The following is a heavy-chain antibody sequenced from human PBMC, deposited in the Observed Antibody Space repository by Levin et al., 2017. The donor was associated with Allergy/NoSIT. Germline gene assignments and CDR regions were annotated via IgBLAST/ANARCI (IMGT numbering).Heavy chain of an antibody. CDR1: GASFSSFP. Sequence: SVKVSCKASGASFSSFPITWVRQAPGQGLEWMGEITPMYGTSNYAQNFQGRVSITADESTTTAYMEVSRLRPEDTATYYCVRASEYGFDSSGYFFMDVWGQGTTVTVSS. CDR3: VRASEYGFDSSGYFFMDV. J-gene: IGHJ6*02. CDR2: ITPMYGTS. V-gene: IGHV1-69*13. D-gene: IGHD3-22*01.